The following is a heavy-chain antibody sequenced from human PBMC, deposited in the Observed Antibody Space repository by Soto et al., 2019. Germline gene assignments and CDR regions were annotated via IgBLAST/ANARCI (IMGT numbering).Heavy chain of an antibody. J-gene: IGHJ4*02. CDR2: NNYSATT. CDR3: ARHLARAAAGRLSSTFDF. D-gene: IGHD6-13*01. Sequence: PSETLSLTRTDTGSHISPYYWTWTRQPPGKALARNGPNNYSATTNYNPSLKPRITISVDTSKNQLSLKLSSVTAADTAVYYCARHLARAAAGRLSSTFDFWGQGTLVTVSS. CDR1: GSHISPYY. V-gene: IGHV4-59*08.